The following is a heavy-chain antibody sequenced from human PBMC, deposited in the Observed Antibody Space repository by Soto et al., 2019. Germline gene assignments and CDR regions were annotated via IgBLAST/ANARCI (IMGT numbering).Heavy chain of an antibody. CDR3: ARGSKVPAAMFRGYYYYGMDV. D-gene: IGHD2-2*01. CDR2: IYYSGST. CDR1: GGSISSGGYY. J-gene: IGHJ6*02. V-gene: IGHV4-31*03. Sequence: SETLSLTCTVSGGSISSGGYYWSWIRQHPGKGLEWIGYIYYSGSTYYNPSLKSRVTISVDTSKNQFSLKLSSVTAADTAVYYCARGSKVPAAMFRGYYYYGMDVWGQGTTVTVSS.